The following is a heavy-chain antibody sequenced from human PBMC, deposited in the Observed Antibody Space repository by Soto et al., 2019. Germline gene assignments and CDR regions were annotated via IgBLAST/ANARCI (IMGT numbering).Heavy chain of an antibody. J-gene: IGHJ4*02. CDR3: ARASRRTNWPYHFDS. CDR2: IGNKANRYIT. Sequence: EEQLVESGGDLVQPGGSLRLSCVASGFIFDDHYMDWVRQAPGQGLEWVGRIGNKANRYITEYGASVKGRFTISRDDSENSVYLQMNSLTIGDTAVYFCARASRRTNWPYHFDSWGQGSHVTVSS. V-gene: IGHV3-72*01. CDR1: GFIFDDHY.